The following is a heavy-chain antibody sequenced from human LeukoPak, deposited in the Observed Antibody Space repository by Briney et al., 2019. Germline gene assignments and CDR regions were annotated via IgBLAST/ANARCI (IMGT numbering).Heavy chain of an antibody. Sequence: TYYADSVKGRFTISRDNSKNTLYLQMNSLRAEDTAVYYCAKRGRLRFLEWLSFDYWGQGTLVTVSS. J-gene: IGHJ4*02. CDR3: AKRGRLRFLEWLSFDY. D-gene: IGHD3-3*01. V-gene: IGHV3-23*01. CDR2: T.